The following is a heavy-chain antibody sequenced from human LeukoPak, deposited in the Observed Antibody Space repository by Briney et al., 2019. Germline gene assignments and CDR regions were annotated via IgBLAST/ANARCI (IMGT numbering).Heavy chain of an antibody. CDR2: LYYSGST. CDR3: ARSARYNWFDP. J-gene: IGHJ5*02. V-gene: IGHV4-39*01. CDR1: GGSISSSSYY. Sequence: SETLSLTCTVCGGSISSSSYYWGWIRQPPGKGLEWIWSLYYSGSTYYNQSLKSRGTISVDKSKNQFSLKLSSVPAADTAVYYCARSARYNWFDPWGQGTLVTVSS.